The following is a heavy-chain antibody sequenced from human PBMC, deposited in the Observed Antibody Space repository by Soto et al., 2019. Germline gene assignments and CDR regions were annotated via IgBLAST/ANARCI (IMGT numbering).Heavy chain of an antibody. D-gene: IGHD1-1*01. V-gene: IGHV3-74*01. CDR2: VARDGSST. CDR3: ARGINNQYAMDV. CDR1: GFTFSAYW. J-gene: IGHJ6*02. Sequence: PGGSLRLSCAASGFTFSAYWMHWVRQAPGKGLVWVSRVARDGSSTNSADSVKGRFTISRDNAKNTVYLQMNSLRAEDTSVYYCARGINNQYAMDVWGQGTTVTVSS.